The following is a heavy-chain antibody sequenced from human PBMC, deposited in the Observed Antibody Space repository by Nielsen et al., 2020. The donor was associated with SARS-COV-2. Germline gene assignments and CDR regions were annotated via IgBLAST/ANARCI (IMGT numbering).Heavy chain of an antibody. CDR1: GGSISSYY. CDR2: IYYSGST. Sequence: SETLSLTCTVSGGSISSYYWSWIRQPPGKGLEWIGYIYYSGSTNYNPSLKSRVTISVDTSKNQFSLKLSSVTAADTAVYYCARVSLDSTSDYYGMDVWGRGTTVTVSS. CDR3: ARVSLDSTSDYYGMDV. V-gene: IGHV4-59*13. J-gene: IGHJ6*02. D-gene: IGHD3/OR15-3a*01.